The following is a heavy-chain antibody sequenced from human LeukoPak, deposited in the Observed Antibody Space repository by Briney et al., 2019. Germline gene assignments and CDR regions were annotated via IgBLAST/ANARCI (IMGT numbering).Heavy chain of an antibody. CDR2: IWYDGSNK. J-gene: IGHJ3*02. CDR3: ARPYQLPDDAFDI. D-gene: IGHD2-2*01. Sequence: GRSLRLSCAASGFTFSSYGMHWVRQAPGKGLEWVAVIWYDGSNKYYADSVKGRFTISRDNSKNTLYLQMNSLRAEDTAVYYCARPYQLPDDAFDIWGQGTMVTASS. V-gene: IGHV3-33*01. CDR1: GFTFSSYG.